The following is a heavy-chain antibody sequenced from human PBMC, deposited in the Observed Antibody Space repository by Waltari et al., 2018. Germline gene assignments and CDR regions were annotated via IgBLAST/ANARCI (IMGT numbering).Heavy chain of an antibody. V-gene: IGHV3-11*04. CDR1: GFTFSDYY. J-gene: IGHJ4*02. Sequence: QVHLVESGGGLVKPGGSLRLSCAASGFTFSDYYMSWFRQSPGKGLECISYISSSGTTIYYADSVKGRFTISRDNANNSLYLQMNSLRAEDSAVYYCARVQWYFDYWGQGTLVTVSS. CDR3: ARVQWYFDY. CDR2: ISSSGTTI. D-gene: IGHD1-1*01.